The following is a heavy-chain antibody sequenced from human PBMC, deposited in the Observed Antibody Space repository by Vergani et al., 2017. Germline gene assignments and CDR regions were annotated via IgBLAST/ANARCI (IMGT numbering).Heavy chain of an antibody. CDR3: ARILNYDFWSDGSEPYFPDY. CDR1: GFSLSNARMG. V-gene: IGHV2-26*01. Sequence: QITLKESGPTLVKPTQTLTLTCTVSGFSLSNARMGVSWIRQPPGKALEWLAHIFSNDEKSYSTSLKSRLTISKDTTKSQVVLTMTNMDPVDTATYYCARILNYDFWSDGSEPYFPDYWGQGTLVTVSS. J-gene: IGHJ4*02. D-gene: IGHD3-3*01. CDR2: IFSNDEK.